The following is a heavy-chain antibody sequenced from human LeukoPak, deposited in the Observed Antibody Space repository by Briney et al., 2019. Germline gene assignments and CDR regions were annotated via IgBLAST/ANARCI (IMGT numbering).Heavy chain of an antibody. CDR1: GFSFSSYW. D-gene: IGHD6-19*01. CDR3: ARGMTVAANWFDS. CDR2: IKQDGSEK. J-gene: IGHJ5*01. Sequence: GGPLRLSCAASGFSFSSYWMNWVRQAPGKGLEWVANIKQDGSEKYYVDSVKGRFTISRDNAENSLYLQMNSLRAEDTAVYYCARGMTVAANWFDSWGQGTLVTVSS. V-gene: IGHV3-7*01.